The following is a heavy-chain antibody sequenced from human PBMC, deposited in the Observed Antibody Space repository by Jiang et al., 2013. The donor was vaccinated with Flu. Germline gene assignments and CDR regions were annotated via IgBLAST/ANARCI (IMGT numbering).Heavy chain of an antibody. CDR2: ISYDGSNK. V-gene: IGHV3-30*01. CDR3: ARDKGSGSYYKEAFDI. CDR1: GFTFSSYA. Sequence: QLLESGGGVVQPGRSLRLSCAASGFTFSSYAMHWVRQAPGKGLEWVAVISYDGSNKYYADSVKGRFTISRDNSKNTLYLQMNSLRAEDTAVYYCARDKGSGSYYKEAFDIWGQGTMVTVSS. D-gene: IGHD3-10*01. J-gene: IGHJ3*02.